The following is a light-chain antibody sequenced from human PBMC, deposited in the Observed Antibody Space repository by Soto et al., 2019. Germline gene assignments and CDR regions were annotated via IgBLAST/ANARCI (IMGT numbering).Light chain of an antibody. CDR2: KAS. V-gene: IGKV1-5*03. CDR3: QQFNSYPWT. CDR1: QSIGDW. J-gene: IGKJ1*01. Sequence: DIQMTQSPSTLSASVGDRVTITCRASQSIGDWLAWYQQKPGKAPNLLIYKASSLESGVPPRFSGSGSGTEFTVTISSLQPEDFATYYCQQFNSYPWTFGQGTKVDI.